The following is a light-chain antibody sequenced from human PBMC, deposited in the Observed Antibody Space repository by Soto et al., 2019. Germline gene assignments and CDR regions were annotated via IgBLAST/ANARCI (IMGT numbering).Light chain of an antibody. V-gene: IGKV3-20*01. CDR3: QQYVNSPRT. CDR2: GAS. CDR1: QSISSY. J-gene: IGKJ1*01. Sequence: EIVLTQSPGTLSLSPGEKATLSCRASQSISSYFSWYQQQPGPAPRLLIYGASTSITGIPDSFSGVGSGTDFMLPTIRLDPEDFAVYYCQQYVNSPRTFGQGTKVEIK.